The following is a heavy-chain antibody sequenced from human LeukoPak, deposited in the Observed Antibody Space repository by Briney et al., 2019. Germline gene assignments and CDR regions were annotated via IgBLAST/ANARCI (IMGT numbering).Heavy chain of an antibody. J-gene: IGHJ4*02. CDR3: ARHDIVLMVYAQTSFDY. CDR1: GGSISSYY. Sequence: PSETLSLTCTVSGGSISSYYWSWIRQPPGKGLEWIGYIYYSGSTNYNPSLKSRVTISVDTSKNQFSLKLSSVTAADTAIYYCARHDIVLMVYAQTSFDYWGQGTLVTVSS. CDR2: IYYSGST. D-gene: IGHD2-8*01. V-gene: IGHV4-59*01.